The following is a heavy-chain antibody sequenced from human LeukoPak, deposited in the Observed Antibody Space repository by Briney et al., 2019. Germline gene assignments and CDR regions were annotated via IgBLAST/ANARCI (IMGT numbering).Heavy chain of an antibody. CDR1: GGSFSGYY. D-gene: IGHD3-10*01. CDR3: ARVPYGSGPDV. Sequence: SETLSLTCAVYGGSFSGYYWSWIRQPPGKGLEWIGYIYYSGSTNYNPSLKSRVTISVDTSKNQFSLKLSSVTAADTAVYYCARVPYGSGPDVWGQGTTVTVSS. CDR2: IYYSGST. V-gene: IGHV4-59*01. J-gene: IGHJ6*02.